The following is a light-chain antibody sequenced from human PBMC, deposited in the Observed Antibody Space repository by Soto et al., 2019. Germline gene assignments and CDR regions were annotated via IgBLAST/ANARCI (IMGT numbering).Light chain of an antibody. CDR3: QQYYNWPRT. CDR2: GAS. V-gene: IGKV3-15*01. Sequence: EIVMTQSPATLSVSPGERATLSCRASQSVSTNLAWYQQEPGQAPRLLIYGASTRPAGIPARFRGSGSGTEFTLTISSLQSEDFALYYCQQYYNWPRTFGQGTKVEIE. J-gene: IGKJ1*01. CDR1: QSVSTN.